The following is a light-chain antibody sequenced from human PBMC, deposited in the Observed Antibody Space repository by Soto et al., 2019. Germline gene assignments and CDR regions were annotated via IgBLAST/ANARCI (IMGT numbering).Light chain of an antibody. CDR2: GAS. Sequence: EIVLRQSPGTLSLSPGERATLSCRASQSVSSGYLVWYQQKPGQAPRLVIYGASSRATGIPDRFSGSGSGTDFTLTIIRLEPEDFAVYYCQQYAGSPWTFGQGTKVEIK. CDR1: QSVSSGY. CDR3: QQYAGSPWT. V-gene: IGKV3-20*01. J-gene: IGKJ1*01.